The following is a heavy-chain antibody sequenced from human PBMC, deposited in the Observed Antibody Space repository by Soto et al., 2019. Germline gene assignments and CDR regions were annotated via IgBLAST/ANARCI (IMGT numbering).Heavy chain of an antibody. CDR3: ARHTYDYVWGSHRAQGGYNNWFDP. D-gene: IGHD3-16*02. CDR1: GGSISSSSYY. CDR2: IYYSGST. V-gene: IGHV4-39*01. Sequence: PSETLSLTCTVSGGSISSSSYYWGWIRQPPGKGLEWIGSIYYSGSTYYNPSLKSRVTISVDTSKNQFSLKLSSVTAADTAVYYCARHTYDYVWGSHRAQGGYNNWFDPWGQGTLVTVSS. J-gene: IGHJ5*02.